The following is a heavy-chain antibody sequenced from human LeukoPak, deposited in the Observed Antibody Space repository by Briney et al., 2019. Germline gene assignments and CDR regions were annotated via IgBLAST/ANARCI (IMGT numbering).Heavy chain of an antibody. V-gene: IGHV1-69*01. Sequence: SVKVSCKASGGTFSSYAISWVRQAPGQGPEWMGGIIPIFGTANYAQKFQGRVTITADESTSTAYMELSSLRSEDTAVYYCASSRGPDYHDSSGYYAWDAFDIWGQGTMVTVSS. CDR2: IIPIFGTA. CDR3: ASSRGPDYHDSSGYYAWDAFDI. J-gene: IGHJ3*02. D-gene: IGHD3-22*01. CDR1: GGTFSSYA.